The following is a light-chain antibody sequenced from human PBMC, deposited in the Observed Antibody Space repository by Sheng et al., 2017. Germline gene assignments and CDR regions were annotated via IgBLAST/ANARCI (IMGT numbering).Light chain of an antibody. J-gene: IGKJ5*01. CDR1: QGISSS. CDR2: AAS. V-gene: IGKV1-9*01. CDR3: QQYNNWPPIT. Sequence: IQLTQSPSSLSASVGDRVTITCRTSQGISSSLAWYRQEPGKAPQLLIYAASTLQSGVPSRFSGSESGTDFTLTISSLQPEDFATYYCQQYNNWPPITFGQGTRLEIK.